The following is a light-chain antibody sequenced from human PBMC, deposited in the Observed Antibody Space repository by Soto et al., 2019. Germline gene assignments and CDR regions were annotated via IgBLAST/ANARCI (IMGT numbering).Light chain of an antibody. V-gene: IGKV1-39*01. Sequence: DIQMTQSPSSLSSSVGDRVTITCRASQSSSSYVNWYQQKPGKDPKLLIYAASSLQSGVPSRFSGTGSGKDFTLTISRLQREDIATYSCQQSYGTPLPFGGGTKVEIK. CDR1: QSSSSY. J-gene: IGKJ4*01. CDR2: AAS. CDR3: QQSYGTPLP.